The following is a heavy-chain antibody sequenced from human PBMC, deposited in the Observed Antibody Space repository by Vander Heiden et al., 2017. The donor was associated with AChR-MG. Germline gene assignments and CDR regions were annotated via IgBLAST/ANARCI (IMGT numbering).Heavy chain of an antibody. CDR1: GFTFSSYA. CDR3: AKDIQRWLSEVVEFDY. V-gene: IGHV3-23*01. CDR2: ISGSGGST. Sequence: EVQLLESGGGLVQPGGSLRLSCAASGFTFSSYAMSWVRQAPGKGLEWVSAISGSGGSTYYADSVKGRFTISRDNSKNTLYLQMNSLRAEDTAVYYCAKDIQRWLSEVVEFDYWGQGTLVTVSS. D-gene: IGHD2-21*01. J-gene: IGHJ4*02.